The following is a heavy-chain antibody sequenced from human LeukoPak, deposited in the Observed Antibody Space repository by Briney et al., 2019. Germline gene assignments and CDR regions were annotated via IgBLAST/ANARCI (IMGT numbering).Heavy chain of an antibody. CDR3: ARDNGWSADF. D-gene: IGHD2-15*01. CDR1: GFTFSRHW. CDR2: IKQDGSAK. J-gene: IGHJ4*02. V-gene: IGHV3-7*03. Sequence: QPGGSLRLSCAASGFTFSRHWMYWVRQAPGKGLEWVANIKQDGSAKPYVDSVKGRFTISRDNAKNSLFLQMYSLRVEDTAVYYCARDNGWSADFWGQGTLVTVSS.